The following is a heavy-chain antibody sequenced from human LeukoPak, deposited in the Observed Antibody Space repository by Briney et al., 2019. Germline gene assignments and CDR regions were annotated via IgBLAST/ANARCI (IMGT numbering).Heavy chain of an antibody. CDR2: MYSGAST. V-gene: IGHV3-53*01. CDR1: GFTFSNYD. CDR3: ARKFYYDSSGSDAFDI. D-gene: IGHD3-22*01. Sequence: GGSLRLSCAASGFTFSNYDMSWVRRAPGKGLEWVSVMYSGASTYYADSVQGRFTISRDSSKNTLYLQMNSLRAEDTAVYYCARKFYYDSSGSDAFDIWGQGTMVTVSS. J-gene: IGHJ3*02.